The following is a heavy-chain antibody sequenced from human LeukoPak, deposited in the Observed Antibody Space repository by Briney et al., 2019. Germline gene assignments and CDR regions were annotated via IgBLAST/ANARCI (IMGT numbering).Heavy chain of an antibody. Sequence: SETLSLTCTVSGGSISSGGYYWSWIRQHPGKGLEWIGYIYYSGSTYYNPSLKSRVTISVDASKNQFSLKLSSVTAADTAVYYCARALQQDYYYGMDVWGQGTTVTVSS. V-gene: IGHV4-31*03. J-gene: IGHJ6*02. CDR3: ARALQQDYYYGMDV. CDR1: GGSISSGGYY. CDR2: IYYSGST. D-gene: IGHD4-11*01.